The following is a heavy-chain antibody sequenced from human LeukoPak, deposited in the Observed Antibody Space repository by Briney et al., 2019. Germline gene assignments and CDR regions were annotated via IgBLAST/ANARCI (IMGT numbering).Heavy chain of an antibody. J-gene: IGHJ5*02. CDR2: INPNSGGT. V-gene: IGHV1-2*02. D-gene: IGHD3-22*01. CDR1: GYTSTGYY. Sequence: ASVKVSCKASGYTSTGYYMHWVRQAPGRGLEWMGWINPNSGGTNYAQKFQGRVTMTRDTSISTAYMELSRLRSDDTAVYYCARGNYYDSSGYYYNWFDPWGQGTLVTVSS. CDR3: ARGNYYDSSGYYYNWFDP.